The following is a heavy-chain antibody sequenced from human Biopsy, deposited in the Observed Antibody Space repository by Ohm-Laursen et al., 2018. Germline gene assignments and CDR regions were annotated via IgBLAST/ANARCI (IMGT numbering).Heavy chain of an antibody. CDR3: AREAIGYQLPCDD. CDR2: IIPIFGTA. Sequence: GASVKVSCKVSGGTFTNYAISWVRQAPGQGLEWMGGIIPIFGTANYAQKFQGRVTITADESTSTAYMELSSLTSEDTAMFYCAREAIGYQLPCDDWGQGTLVTVSS. V-gene: IGHV1-69*13. CDR1: GGTFTNYA. J-gene: IGHJ4*02. D-gene: IGHD2-15*01.